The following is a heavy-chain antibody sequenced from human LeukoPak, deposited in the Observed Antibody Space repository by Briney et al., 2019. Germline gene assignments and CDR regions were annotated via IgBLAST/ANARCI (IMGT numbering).Heavy chain of an antibody. D-gene: IGHD2-2*01. J-gene: IGHJ4*02. CDR3: AREAGGIGTSCYEY. V-gene: IGHV3-30*03. Sequence: GTSLRLSCAASGFTFNTSLMHWVRQAPGKGLEWVALISFDGTYKYYTDSLKGRFTISRDNSKNTVYLQMNSLRTDDTAIYYCAREAGGIGTSCYEYWGQGTLVTVSS. CDR1: GFTFNTSL. CDR2: ISFDGTYK.